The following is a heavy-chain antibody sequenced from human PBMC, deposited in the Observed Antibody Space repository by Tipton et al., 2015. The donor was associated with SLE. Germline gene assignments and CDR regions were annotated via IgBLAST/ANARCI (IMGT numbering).Heavy chain of an antibody. J-gene: IGHJ6*02. Sequence: TLSLTCAVYGGSFSGYYWSWIRQPPGKGLEWIGEINHSGSTNYNPSLKSRVTISVDTSKNQFSLKLSSVTAADTAVYYCARDPGYLYDYGMDVWGQGTTVTVSS. CDR2: INHSGST. CDR1: GGSFSGYY. CDR3: ARDPGYLYDYGMDV. V-gene: IGHV4-34*01. D-gene: IGHD5-18*01.